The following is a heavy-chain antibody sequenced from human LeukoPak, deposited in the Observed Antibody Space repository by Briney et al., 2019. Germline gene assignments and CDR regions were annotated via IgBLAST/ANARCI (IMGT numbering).Heavy chain of an antibody. CDR1: GVTFSRHG. CDR3: ASELPYYYLWAFDI. Sequence: AGGSLRLSCAASGVTFSRHGFHWVRQAPGKGLEWVALISYDGSNKYYADSVKGRFTISRDNAKNSLYLQMNSLRAEGTAVYYCASELPYYYLWAFDIWGQGTMVTVSS. J-gene: IGHJ3*02. D-gene: IGHD3-3*01. V-gene: IGHV3-30*05. CDR2: ISYDGSNK.